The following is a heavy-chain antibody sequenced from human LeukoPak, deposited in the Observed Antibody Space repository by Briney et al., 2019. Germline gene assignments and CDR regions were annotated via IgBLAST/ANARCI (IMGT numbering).Heavy chain of an antibody. J-gene: IGHJ6*03. D-gene: IGHD1-7*01. CDR2: IYYSGST. CDR1: GGSINSDY. CDR3: ARVDWNYVPYYYYYMDV. Sequence: SETLSLTCTVSGGSINSDYWSWVRQPPGKGLEWIGSIYYSGSTYYNPSLKSRVTISVDTSKNQFSLKLSSVTAADTAVYYCARVDWNYVPYYYYYMDVWGKGTMVTVSS. V-gene: IGHV4-39*01.